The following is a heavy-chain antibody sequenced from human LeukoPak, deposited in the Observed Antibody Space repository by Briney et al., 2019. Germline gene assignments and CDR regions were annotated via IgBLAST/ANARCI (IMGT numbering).Heavy chain of an antibody. D-gene: IGHD1-26*01. Sequence: GASVKVSCKASGYTFTSYGISWVRQAPGQGLEWMGWISAYNGNTNYAQKFQGRVTMTTDTSTSTAYMELRSLRSDDTAVYYCARDRWEWPESPFDPWGQGTLVTVSS. V-gene: IGHV1-18*01. CDR1: GYTFTSYG. CDR3: ARDRWEWPESPFDP. J-gene: IGHJ5*02. CDR2: ISAYNGNT.